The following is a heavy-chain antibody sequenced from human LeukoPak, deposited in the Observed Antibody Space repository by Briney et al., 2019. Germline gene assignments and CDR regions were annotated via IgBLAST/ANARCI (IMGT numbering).Heavy chain of an antibody. CDR1: GFIVSNKY. CDR2: IYSDGRT. CDR3: ARDNDSRDPPHFDY. J-gene: IGHJ4*02. D-gene: IGHD3-16*01. Sequence: GGSLRLSCAASGFIVSNKYMTWVRQAPGKGLEWVSLIYSDGRTYYADSVRGRCTISRDNSKNTLYLQMNSLRVEDTAVYYCARDNDSRDPPHFDYWGQGTLVTVSS. V-gene: IGHV3-53*01.